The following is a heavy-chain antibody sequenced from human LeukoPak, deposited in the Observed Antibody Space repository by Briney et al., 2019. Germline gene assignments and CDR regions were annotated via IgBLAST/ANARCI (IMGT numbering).Heavy chain of an antibody. CDR1: GFTFSSYS. D-gene: IGHD2-2*01. CDR2: IYSGGST. J-gene: IGHJ4*02. Sequence: GGSLRLSCAASGFTFSSYSMNWVRQAPGKGLEWVSVIYSGGSTYYADSVKGRFTISRDNSKNTLYLQMNSLRAEDTAVYYCARGLYCSSTSCCLDYWGQGTLVTVSS. V-gene: IGHV3-53*01. CDR3: ARGLYCSSTSCCLDY.